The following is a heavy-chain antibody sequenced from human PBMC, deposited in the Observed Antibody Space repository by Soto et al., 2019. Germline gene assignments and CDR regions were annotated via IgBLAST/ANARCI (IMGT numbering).Heavy chain of an antibody. Sequence: ASAKVSCKASGFSFTSSAMQWVRQARGQRLEWIGWIVVGSGNTNYAQKFQERVTITRDMSTSTAYMELSSLRSEDTAVYYCAEDTPGFSSGYNYWGQGTLVTVSS. J-gene: IGHJ4*02. CDR2: IVVGSGNT. CDR1: GFSFTSSA. V-gene: IGHV1-58*02. D-gene: IGHD3-22*01. CDR3: AEDTPGFSSGYNY.